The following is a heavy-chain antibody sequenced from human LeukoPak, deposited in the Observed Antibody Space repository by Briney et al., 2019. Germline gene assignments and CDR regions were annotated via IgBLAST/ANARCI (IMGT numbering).Heavy chain of an antibody. CDR1: GGSISSSSYY. Sequence: SETLSLTCTVSGGSISSSSYYWGWIRQPPAKGLEWIGSIYYSGSTYYNPSLKSRVTISVDTSKNQFSLKLSSVTAADTAVYYCARVGAGVDIVVVPAAKGGIDYWGQGTLVTVSS. D-gene: IGHD2-2*03. CDR2: IYYSGST. J-gene: IGHJ4*02. V-gene: IGHV4-39*07. CDR3: ARVGAGVDIVVVPAAKGGIDY.